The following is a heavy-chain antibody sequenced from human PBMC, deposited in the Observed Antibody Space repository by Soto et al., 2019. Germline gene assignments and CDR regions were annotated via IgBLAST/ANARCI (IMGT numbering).Heavy chain of an antibody. J-gene: IGHJ5*02. Sequence: QVQLVQSGAEVKKPGSSVKVSCKASGGTFSSYAISWVRQAPGQGLEWMGEIIPIFGTANYAQKFQGRVTITADEPTSTAYMELGSLGSEDTAVYYCARDRGPSSGYYPSWFDPWGQGTLVTVSS. D-gene: IGHD3-22*01. CDR1: GGTFSSYA. V-gene: IGHV1-69*12. CDR3: ARDRGPSSGYYPSWFDP. CDR2: IIPIFGTA.